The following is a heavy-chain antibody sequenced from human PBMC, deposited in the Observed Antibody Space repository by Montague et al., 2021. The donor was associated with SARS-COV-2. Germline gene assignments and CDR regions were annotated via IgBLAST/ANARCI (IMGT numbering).Heavy chain of an antibody. CDR3: ARQDDILTGYYYNGMDV. Sequence: SETLSLTCTVSGGSISSSSSYWGWIRQPPGKGLEWIGSIYYSGSTYYNPSLKSRVTISVDTSKNQFSLKLSSVTAADTAVYYCARQDDILTGYYYNGMDVWGQGTTVTVSS. J-gene: IGHJ6*02. V-gene: IGHV4-39*01. CDR1: GGSISSSSSY. D-gene: IGHD3-9*01. CDR2: IYYSGST.